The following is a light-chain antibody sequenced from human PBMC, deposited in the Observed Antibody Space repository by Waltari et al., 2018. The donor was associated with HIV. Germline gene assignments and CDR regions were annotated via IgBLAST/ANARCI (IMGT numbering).Light chain of an antibody. CDR1: QSISTY. Sequence: DIQMTQSPSSLSASIGDRVTITCRASQSISTYLNWYQHKPGKAPKLLIYAASNLQSGVPSRFSGSGSGTDFTLTVVSLQPEDFAAYYCQQSYSVSPTFGGGTKVEIK. CDR3: QQSYSVSPT. CDR2: AAS. V-gene: IGKV1-39*01. J-gene: IGKJ4*01.